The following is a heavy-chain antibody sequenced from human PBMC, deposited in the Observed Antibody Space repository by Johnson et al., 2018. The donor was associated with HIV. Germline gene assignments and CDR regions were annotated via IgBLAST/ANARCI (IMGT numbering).Heavy chain of an antibody. CDR3: TTAGLRYFDWFTGAFDI. CDR2: IKSKTDGGTT. Sequence: EVQLVESGGGVVQPGRSLRLSCAASGFTFSNAWMSWVRQAPGKGLEWVGRIKSKTDGGTTDYAAPVKGRFTISGDDSKNTLYLQMNSLKTEDTAVYYCTTAGLRYFDWFTGAFDIWGQGTMVTVSS. CDR1: GFTFSNAW. V-gene: IGHV3-15*01. J-gene: IGHJ3*02. D-gene: IGHD3-9*01.